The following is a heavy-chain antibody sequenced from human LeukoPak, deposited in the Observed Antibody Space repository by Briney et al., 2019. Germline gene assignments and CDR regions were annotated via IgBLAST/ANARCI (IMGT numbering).Heavy chain of an antibody. CDR3: ARVLDYYDSSGYGGDWFDP. D-gene: IGHD3-22*01. J-gene: IGHJ5*02. V-gene: IGHV1-18*01. CDR2: ISAYNGNT. Sequence: AASVKVSCKASGYTFTSYGISWVRQAPGQGLEWMGWISAYNGNTNYAQKLQGRVTMTTDTSTSTAYMELRSLRSDDTAVYYCARVLDYYDSSGYGGDWFDPWGQGTLVTVSS. CDR1: GYTFTSYG.